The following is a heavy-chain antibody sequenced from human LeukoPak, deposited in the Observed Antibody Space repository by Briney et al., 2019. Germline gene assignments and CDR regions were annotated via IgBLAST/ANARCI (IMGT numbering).Heavy chain of an antibody. CDR1: GYTFTDYY. D-gene: IGHD5-12*01. J-gene: IGHJ5*02. Sequence: ASVKVSCKASGYTFTDYYMHWVRQAPGQGLERMGWINPNSGGTNYAQKFQGRVTMTRDTSISTAYMELSRLRSDDTAVYYCARPGDIVATSGAPNWFDPWGQGTLVTVSS. CDR2: INPNSGGT. V-gene: IGHV1-2*02. CDR3: ARPGDIVATSGAPNWFDP.